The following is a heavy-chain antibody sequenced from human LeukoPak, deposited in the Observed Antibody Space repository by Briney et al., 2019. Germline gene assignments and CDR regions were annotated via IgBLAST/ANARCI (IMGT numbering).Heavy chain of an antibody. V-gene: IGHV3-23*01. CDR3: AKVKWRELFFFDY. Sequence: GGSLRLSCAASGFTFSSYAMSWVRQAPGKGLEWVSAISGSGGSTYYADSVKGRFTISRDNSKNTVYLQMNSLRAEDTAVYYCAKVKWRELFFFDYWGQGTLVTVSS. CDR2: ISGSGGST. J-gene: IGHJ4*02. CDR1: GFTFSSYA. D-gene: IGHD1-26*01.